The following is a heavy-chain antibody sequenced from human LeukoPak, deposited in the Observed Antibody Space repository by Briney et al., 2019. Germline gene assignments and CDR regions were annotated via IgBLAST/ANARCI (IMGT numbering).Heavy chain of an antibody. J-gene: IGHJ4*02. CDR2: ISSSGSTI. V-gene: IGHV3-48*03. D-gene: IGHD3-16*01. CDR1: GFTFSSYE. CDR3: AREQNPRERVWGY. Sequence: PGGSLRLSCAASGFTFSSYEMNWVRQAPGKGLEWVSYISSSGSTIYYADSVKGRFTISRDNAKNSLYLQMNSLRAEDTAVYYCAREQNPRERVWGYWAQGTLVTVSS.